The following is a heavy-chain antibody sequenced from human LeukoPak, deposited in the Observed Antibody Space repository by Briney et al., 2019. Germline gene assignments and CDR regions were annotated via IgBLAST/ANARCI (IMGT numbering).Heavy chain of an antibody. D-gene: IGHD5-18*01. J-gene: IGHJ2*01. CDR1: GFTVSSNY. V-gene: IGHV3-66*01. CDR3: ASAIPFTVDTANWYFDL. CDR2: IYSGGST. Sequence: GGSLRLSCAASGFTVSSNYMSWVRQAPGKGLEWVSVIYSGGSTYYADSVKGRFTISRDNSKNTLYLQMNSLRAEDTAVYYCASAIPFTVDTANWYFDLWGRGTLVTVSS.